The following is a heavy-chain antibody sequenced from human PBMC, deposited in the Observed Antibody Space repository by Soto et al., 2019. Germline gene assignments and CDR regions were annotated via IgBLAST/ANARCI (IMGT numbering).Heavy chain of an antibody. CDR2: IIPILGIA. D-gene: IGHD7-27*01. Sequence: QVQLVQSGAAVKKPGSSVKVSCKASGGTFSSYTISWVRQAPGQGLEWMGRIIPILGIANYAQKFQGRVTITADKSTSTAYMELSSLRSEDTAVYYCARDLGPDWFDPWGQGTLVTVSS. CDR1: GGTFSSYT. J-gene: IGHJ5*02. V-gene: IGHV1-69*08. CDR3: ARDLGPDWFDP.